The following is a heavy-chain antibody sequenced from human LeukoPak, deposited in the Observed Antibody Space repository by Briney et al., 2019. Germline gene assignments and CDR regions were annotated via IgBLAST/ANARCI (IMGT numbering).Heavy chain of an antibody. CDR2: INHSGSI. Sequence: SETLSLTCAVYGGSFSGYYWSWIRQPPGKGLEWIGEINHSGSINYNPSLKSRVTISVDTSKNQFSLKLSSVTAADTAVYYCARGWSKSPWGQGTLVTVSS. D-gene: IGHD2-8*02. CDR1: GGSFSGYY. V-gene: IGHV4-34*01. J-gene: IGHJ5*02. CDR3: ARGWSKSP.